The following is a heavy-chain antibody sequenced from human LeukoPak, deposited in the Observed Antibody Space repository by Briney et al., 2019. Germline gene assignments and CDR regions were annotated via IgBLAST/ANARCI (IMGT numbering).Heavy chain of an antibody. CDR2: ISGSGGST. V-gene: IGHV3-23*01. J-gene: IGHJ4*02. D-gene: IGHD1-26*01. CDR1: GFTFSSYA. Sequence: GGSLTLSCAASGFTFSSYAMSWVRQAPGRGLGWGSAISGSGGSTYYADSVKGRFTISRDNSKNTLYLQMNSLRAEDTAVYYCTTNSGRDYWGQGTLVTVSS. CDR3: TTNSGRDY.